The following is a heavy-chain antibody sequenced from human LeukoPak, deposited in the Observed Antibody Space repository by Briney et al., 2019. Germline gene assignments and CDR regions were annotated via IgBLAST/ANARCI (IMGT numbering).Heavy chain of an antibody. CDR2: MNPNSGNT. CDR1: GYTFTSYD. CDR3: ARDPALWTGDY. D-gene: IGHD3/OR15-3a*01. Sequence: GASVKVSCKASGYTFTSYDIHWVRQATGQGLEWMGWMNPNSGNTGYAQKFQGRVTMTRNTSISTAYMELRSLRSDDTAVYYCARDPALWTGDYWGQGTLVTVSS. V-gene: IGHV1-8*01. J-gene: IGHJ4*02.